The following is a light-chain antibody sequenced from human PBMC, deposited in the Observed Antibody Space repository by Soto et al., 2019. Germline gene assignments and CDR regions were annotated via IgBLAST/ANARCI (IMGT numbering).Light chain of an antibody. V-gene: IGKV3-11*01. CDR1: QSVSSY. Sequence: EIVLTQSPATLSLSPGERATLSCRASQSVSSYLAWYQQKPGQAPRLLISDASNRATGIPARFSGSGSETDFTLTISSLEPEDSAVYYCQQRSNWPSLTFGGGTKVEIK. J-gene: IGKJ4*01. CDR3: QQRSNWPSLT. CDR2: DAS.